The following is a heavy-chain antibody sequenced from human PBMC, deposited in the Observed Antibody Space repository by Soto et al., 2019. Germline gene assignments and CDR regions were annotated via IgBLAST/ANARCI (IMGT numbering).Heavy chain of an antibody. V-gene: IGHV3-23*01. Sequence: GGSLRLSCAASGFTFGSYAMSWVRQAPGKGLEWVSAISGSGDSSYYADSVKGRFTISRDNSKNSLYLQMNSLRDEDTAVYYCARDSALSGSYFDYWGQGTLATVSS. CDR3: ARDSALSGSYFDY. CDR2: ISGSGDSS. D-gene: IGHD1-26*01. CDR1: GFTFGSYA. J-gene: IGHJ4*02.